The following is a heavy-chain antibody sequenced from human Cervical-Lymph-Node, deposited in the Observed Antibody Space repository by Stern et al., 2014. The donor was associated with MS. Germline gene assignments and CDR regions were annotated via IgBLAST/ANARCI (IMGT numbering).Heavy chain of an antibody. V-gene: IGHV4-59*08. Sequence: QVQLQESGPGLLKPSETLSLTCTVSGDSFSSYYWTWIRQPPGRTLEWIGYMYYSGSTDYNPSLKSRVTMSVDPSNKQLSLKLSPVTAADTAVYYCARKADWGDYFDYWGQGTLVTVSS. CDR1: GDSFSSYY. D-gene: IGHD7-27*01. CDR3: ARKADWGDYFDY. CDR2: MYYSGST. J-gene: IGHJ4*02.